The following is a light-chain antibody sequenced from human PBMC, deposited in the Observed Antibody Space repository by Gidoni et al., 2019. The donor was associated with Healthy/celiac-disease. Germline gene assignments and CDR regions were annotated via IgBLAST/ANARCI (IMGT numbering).Light chain of an antibody. CDR2: GKN. CDR3: NSRDSSGNHLRV. Sequence: SSELTQDPAVSVALGQTVRITCQGDSLRSYYASWYQQKPGPAPVLVIYGKNNRPSGIPDRFSGSSSGNTASLTITGAHAEDEADYYCNSRDSSGNHLRVFGGGTKLTVL. J-gene: IGLJ2*01. CDR1: SLRSYY. V-gene: IGLV3-19*01.